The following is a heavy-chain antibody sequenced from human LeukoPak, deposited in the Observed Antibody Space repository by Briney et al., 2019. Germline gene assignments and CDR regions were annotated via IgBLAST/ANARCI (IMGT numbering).Heavy chain of an antibody. D-gene: IGHD3-22*01. J-gene: IGHJ5*02. CDR1: RGTFSSYA. CDR3: ARGPLRLYSYDSSANYFRWFDP. V-gene: IGHV1-2*02. CDR2: INPNSGGT. Sequence: ASVKVSCKASRGTFSSYAISWVRQAPGQGLEWMGWINPNSGGTNYAQKFQGRVTMTRDTSTSTAYMELRSLRSDDTAVYYCARGPLRLYSYDSSANYFRWFDPWGQGTLVTVSS.